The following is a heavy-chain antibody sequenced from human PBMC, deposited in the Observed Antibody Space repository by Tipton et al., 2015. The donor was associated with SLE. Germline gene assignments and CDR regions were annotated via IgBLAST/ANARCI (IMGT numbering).Heavy chain of an antibody. V-gene: IGHV4-38-2*01. Sequence: TLSLTCAVSGYSISSGYYWGWIRQPPGKGLEWIGSIYHSGSTYYNPSLKSRVTISVDTPKNQFSLKLSSVTAADTAVYYCARVYSSGWCAHWGQGTLVTVSS. D-gene: IGHD6-19*01. CDR3: ARVYSSGWCAH. J-gene: IGHJ4*02. CDR2: IYHSGST. CDR1: GYSISSGYY.